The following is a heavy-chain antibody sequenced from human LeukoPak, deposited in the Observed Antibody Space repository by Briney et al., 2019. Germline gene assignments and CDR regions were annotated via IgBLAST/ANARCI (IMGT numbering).Heavy chain of an antibody. CDR2: ISGSGGST. CDR3: AKGRTSHWFDY. V-gene: IGHV3-23*01. Sequence: GSLRLSCAASGFTVSSNYMSWVRQAPGKGLEWVSGISGSGGSTYYADSVKGRFTISRDNSKNTLYLQMNSLRAEDTAVYYCAKGRTSHWFDYWGQGTLVTVSS. D-gene: IGHD2-2*01. J-gene: IGHJ4*02. CDR1: GFTVSSNY.